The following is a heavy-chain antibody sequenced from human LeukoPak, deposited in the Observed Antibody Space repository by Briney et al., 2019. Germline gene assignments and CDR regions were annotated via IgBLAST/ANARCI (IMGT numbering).Heavy chain of an antibody. CDR1: GFTFSSYG. D-gene: IGHD2-21*02. V-gene: IGHV3-64D*09. J-gene: IGHJ4*02. CDR3: VRRVTQYYFDY. Sequence: PGGSLILSCSASGFTFSSYGMHWVRQALGKGLEYVSGISSNGGRTYYADSVKGRFTISRDNSKNTLYLQMSSLRAEDTAVYYCVRRVTQYYFDYWGQGTLVTVSS. CDR2: ISSNGGRT.